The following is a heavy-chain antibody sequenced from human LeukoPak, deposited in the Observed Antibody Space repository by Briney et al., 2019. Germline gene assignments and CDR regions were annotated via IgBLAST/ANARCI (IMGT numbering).Heavy chain of an antibody. CDR2: INHSGST. CDR3: ARDGAMYYYDSSGYSTFDY. Sequence: PSETLSLTCAVYGGSFRGYYWSWIRQPPGKGLEWVGEINHSGSTNYNPSLKSRVTISVDTSKNQFSLKLSSVTAADTAVYYCARDGAMYYYDSSGYSTFDYWGQGTLVTVSS. D-gene: IGHD3-22*01. J-gene: IGHJ4*02. CDR1: GGSFRGYY. V-gene: IGHV4-34*01.